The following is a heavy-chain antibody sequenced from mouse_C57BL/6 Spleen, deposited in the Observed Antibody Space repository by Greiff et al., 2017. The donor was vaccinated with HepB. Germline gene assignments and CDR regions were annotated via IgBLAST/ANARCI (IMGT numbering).Heavy chain of an antibody. V-gene: IGHV5-16*01. CDR1: GFTFSDYY. CDR3: ARELGRPYFDY. J-gene: IGHJ2*01. Sequence: EVKLVESEGGLVQPGSSMKLSCTASGFTFSDYYMAWVRQVPEKGLEWVANINYDGSSTYYLDSLKSRFIISRDNAKNILYLQMSSLKSEDTATYYCARELGRPYFDYWGQGTTLTVSS. CDR2: INYDGSST. D-gene: IGHD4-1*01.